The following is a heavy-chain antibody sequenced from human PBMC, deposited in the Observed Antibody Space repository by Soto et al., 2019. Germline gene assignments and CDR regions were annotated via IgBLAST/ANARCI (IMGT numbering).Heavy chain of an antibody. J-gene: IGHJ4*02. Sequence: QVQLQQWGAGLLKPSETLSLTCAVYGGSFSGYYWTWIRQSPEKGLEWIGEVNHSGTTYYKPSLKTRVTISGHTPKNQFSLKMSSVTAADTAVYYCARGIGYCSSINCYSSRRLRFDSWGQGTLVTVSS. CDR3: ARGIGYCSSINCYSSRRLRFDS. CDR1: GGSFSGYY. D-gene: IGHD2-2*01. CDR2: VNHSGTT. V-gene: IGHV4-34*01.